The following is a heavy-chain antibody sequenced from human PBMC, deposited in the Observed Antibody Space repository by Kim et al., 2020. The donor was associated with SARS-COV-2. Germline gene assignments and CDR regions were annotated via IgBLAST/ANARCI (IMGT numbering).Heavy chain of an antibody. CDR3: AREGDVDMSTIYGAHYFDY. CDR1: GFTFSSYG. Sequence: GGSLRLSCAASGFTFSSYGMHWVRQAPGKGLEWVAVIWYDGSNKYYGDSVKGRFTISRDNSKNTLYLQMNSLRAEDTAVYYCAREGDVDMSTIYGAHYFDYWGQGTLVTVSS. J-gene: IGHJ4*02. D-gene: IGHD1-1*01. V-gene: IGHV3-33*01. CDR2: IWYDGSNK.